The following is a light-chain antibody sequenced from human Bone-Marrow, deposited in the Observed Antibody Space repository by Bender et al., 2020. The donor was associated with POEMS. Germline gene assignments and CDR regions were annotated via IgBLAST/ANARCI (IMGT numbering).Light chain of an antibody. V-gene: IGLV1-40*01. Sequence: GTAPKLLIYSSHRRPSEVPDRFSGSRSGTSASLAITGLQAEHEADYYCQSYDSRLSGWVFGGGTKLTVL. J-gene: IGLJ3*02. CDR3: QSYDSRLSGWV. CDR2: SSH.